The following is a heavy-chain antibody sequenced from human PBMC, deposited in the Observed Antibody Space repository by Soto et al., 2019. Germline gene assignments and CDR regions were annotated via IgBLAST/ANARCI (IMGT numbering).Heavy chain of an antibody. CDR3: TRTPNSNDYHVDP. CDR1: GASISVHSYY. J-gene: IGHJ5*02. Sequence: LETPCVTCTVSGASISVHSYYWTWIRQPPGKGLEWIGSSYYSGTTYFNPSLKSRATISVDTPKNQFSLRLTSVTAADTALDYCTRTPNSNDYHVDPRGPVPLVT. V-gene: IGHV4-39*01. D-gene: IGHD4-17*01. CDR2: SYYSGTT.